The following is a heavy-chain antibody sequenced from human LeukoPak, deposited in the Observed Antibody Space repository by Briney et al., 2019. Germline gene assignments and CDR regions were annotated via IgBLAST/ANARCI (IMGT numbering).Heavy chain of an antibody. Sequence: SETLSLTCTVSGGSISSHYWSWIRQPPGKGLEWIGYIYYSGSTNYNPSLKSRVTISVYTSKNQFSLKLSSVTAADTAVYYCARLPTTVVTPLAFDIWGQGTMVTVSS. J-gene: IGHJ3*02. D-gene: IGHD4-23*01. CDR2: IYYSGST. CDR1: GGSISSHY. V-gene: IGHV4-59*11. CDR3: ARLPTTVVTPLAFDI.